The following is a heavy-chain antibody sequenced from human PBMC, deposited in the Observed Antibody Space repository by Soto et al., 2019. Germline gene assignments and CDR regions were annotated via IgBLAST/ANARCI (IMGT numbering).Heavy chain of an antibody. V-gene: IGHV4-61*01. CDR2: IYYSGHT. CDR3: GRDYYDRVVIHGVDP. Sequence: QVQLQASGPGLVKPSETLSLTCPVSGGSVSSNSYYWSWFRQHPGKGLEWIGYIYYSGHTNYNPSLKSRVTISVDTSKSPFSLRVNSVTAADTAVYYGGRDYYDRVVIHGVDPWGAGTLFSVSS. CDR1: GGSVSSNSYY. J-gene: IGHJ5*02. D-gene: IGHD3-22*01.